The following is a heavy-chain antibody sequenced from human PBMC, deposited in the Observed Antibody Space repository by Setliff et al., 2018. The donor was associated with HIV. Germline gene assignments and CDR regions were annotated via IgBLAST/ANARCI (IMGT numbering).Heavy chain of an antibody. V-gene: IGHV4-34*01. D-gene: IGHD3-22*01. Sequence: SETLSLTCAVYGGSFSGYYWSWIRQPPGKGLEWIGEINHSGSTNYNPSLKSRVTISVDTSKNQFSLKLSSVTAADTAVYYCARKRPVVVITTGRGGPFGYWGQGTLVTVSS. CDR2: INHSGST. J-gene: IGHJ4*02. CDR3: ARKRPVVVITTGRGGPFGY. CDR1: GGSFSGYY.